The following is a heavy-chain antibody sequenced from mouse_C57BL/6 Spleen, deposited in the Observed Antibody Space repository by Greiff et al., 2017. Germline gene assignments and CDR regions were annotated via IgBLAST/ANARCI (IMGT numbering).Heavy chain of an antibody. D-gene: IGHD1-1*01. Sequence: VQLQQPGAELVMPGASVKLSCKASGYTFTSYWMHWVKQRPGQGLEWIGEIDPSDSYTNYNQKFKGKSTLTVDKSSSTAYMQLSSLTSEDSAVYYCARYYYGSSWFAYWDQGTLVTVSA. CDR1: GYTFTSYW. V-gene: IGHV1-69*01. CDR3: ARYYYGSSWFAY. J-gene: IGHJ3*01. CDR2: IDPSDSYT.